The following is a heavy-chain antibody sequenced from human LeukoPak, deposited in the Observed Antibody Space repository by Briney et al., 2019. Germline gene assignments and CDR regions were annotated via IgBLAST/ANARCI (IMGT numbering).Heavy chain of an antibody. V-gene: IGHV4-30-4*08. CDR3: ARVSIVVVPAAPDYYYYYYMDV. D-gene: IGHD2-2*01. CDR1: GGSISSYY. Sequence: SETLSLTCTVSGGSISSYYWSWIRQPPGKGLEWIGYIYYSGSTYYNPSLKSRVTISVDTSKNQFSLKLSSVTAADTAVYYCARVSIVVVPAAPDYYYYYYMDVWGKGTTVTVSS. CDR2: IYYSGST. J-gene: IGHJ6*03.